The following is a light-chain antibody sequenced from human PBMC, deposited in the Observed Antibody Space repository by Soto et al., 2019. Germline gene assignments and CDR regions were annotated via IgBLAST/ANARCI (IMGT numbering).Light chain of an antibody. CDR3: QQRSSWPIT. CDR2: GAS. Sequence: EIVLAQSPGTLSLSPGERAALSCRASQSVSSSSLAWYQQKPGQAPRLLIYGASSRATGIPDRFSGSGSGTDFTLTTSRLEPEDFAVYYCQQRSSWPITFGQGTRLEIK. J-gene: IGKJ5*01. CDR1: QSVSSSS. V-gene: IGKV3D-20*02.